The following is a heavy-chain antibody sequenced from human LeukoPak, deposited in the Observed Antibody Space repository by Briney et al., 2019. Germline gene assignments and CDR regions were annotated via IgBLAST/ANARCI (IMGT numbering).Heavy chain of an antibody. V-gene: IGHV3-23*01. D-gene: IGHD4-17*01. J-gene: IGHJ4*02. Sequence: GGSLRLSCAASGFTFSSYAMSWVRQAPGKGLEWVSAISGSGGSTYYADSVKGWFTISRDNSKNTLYLQMNSLRAEDTAVYYCAETPYGDYSFLTRNWGQGTLVTVSS. CDR1: GFTFSSYA. CDR2: ISGSGGST. CDR3: AETPYGDYSFLTRN.